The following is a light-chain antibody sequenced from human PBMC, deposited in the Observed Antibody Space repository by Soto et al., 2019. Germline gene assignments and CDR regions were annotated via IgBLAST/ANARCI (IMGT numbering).Light chain of an antibody. V-gene: IGLV8-61*01. Sequence: QTVVTQEPSFSVSPGRTVTLTCGLSSGSVSTSYYPSWYQQTPGQAPRTLIYRTNTRSSGVPDRFSGSILGNKAALTITGAQADDESDYSCVLYMGSGISVFGGGTKLTVL. CDR1: SGSVSTSYY. CDR3: VLYMGSGISV. CDR2: RTN. J-gene: IGLJ3*02.